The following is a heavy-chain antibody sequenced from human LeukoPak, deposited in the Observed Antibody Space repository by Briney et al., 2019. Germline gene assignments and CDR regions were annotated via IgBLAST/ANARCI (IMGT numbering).Heavy chain of an antibody. J-gene: IGHJ4*02. CDR3: ARAFGAGSEVFHYFDF. D-gene: IGHD3-10*01. CDR1: GFTFITYW. Sequence: GGSLRLSCAASGFTFITYWMHWVRQAPGKGLVWVSSINSDGSTTTYADSVKGRFTISRDNAKNMVYLQMNSLRAEDTTVYYCARAFGAGSEVFHYFDFWGQGTMVTVSS. CDR2: INSDGSTT. V-gene: IGHV3-74*01.